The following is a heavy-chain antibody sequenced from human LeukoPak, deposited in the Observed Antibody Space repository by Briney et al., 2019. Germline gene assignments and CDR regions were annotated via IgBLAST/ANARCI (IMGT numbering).Heavy chain of an antibody. CDR1: GFTFSNAW. Sequence: GGSLRLSCAASGFTFSNAWMSWVRQAPGKGLEWVSVIYSGGSTYYADSVKGRFTISRDNSKNTLYLQMNSLRAEDTAVYYCASSERQQLIWGQGTMVTVSS. CDR2: IYSGGST. J-gene: IGHJ3*02. D-gene: IGHD6-13*01. CDR3: ASSERQQLI. V-gene: IGHV3-53*01.